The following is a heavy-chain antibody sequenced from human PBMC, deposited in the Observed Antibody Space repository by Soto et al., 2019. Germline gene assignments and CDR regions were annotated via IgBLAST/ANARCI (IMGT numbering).Heavy chain of an antibody. Sequence: SETLSLTCAVYCGSFSGYYWSWIRQPPGKGLEWIGEINHSGSTNYNPSLKSRVTISVDTSKNQFSLKLSSVTAADTAVYYCARVPNDYGDTFFDYWGQGTLVTVSS. CDR2: INHSGST. CDR1: CGSFSGYY. V-gene: IGHV4-34*01. CDR3: ARVPNDYGDTFFDY. D-gene: IGHD4-17*01. J-gene: IGHJ4*02.